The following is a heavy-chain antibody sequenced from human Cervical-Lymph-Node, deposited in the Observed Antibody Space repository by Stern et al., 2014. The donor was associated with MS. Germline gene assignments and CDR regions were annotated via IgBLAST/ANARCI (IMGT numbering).Heavy chain of an antibody. Sequence: VQLVESGGGVVQPGRPLRLSCAASGFTFSSYGMHRVRQAPGQALAWVAVXTYEGSIKNYSDSVKGRLTLSRDNSKNTRDLQMHSLRAXXXXXYXXAXXXXXXXXXXAEYGFDYWGQGTLVTVSS. J-gene: IGHJ4*02. CDR1: GFTFSSYG. D-gene: IGHD2-8*01. CDR3: AXXXXXXXXXXAEYGFDY. CDR2: XTYEGSIK. V-gene: IGHV3-30*03.